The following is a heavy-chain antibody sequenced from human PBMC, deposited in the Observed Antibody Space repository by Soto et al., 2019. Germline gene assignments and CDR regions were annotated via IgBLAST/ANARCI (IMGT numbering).Heavy chain of an antibody. Sequence: EVQLLESGGGLVQPGGSLRLSCAASGFTFSNYAMSWVRQAPGKGLEWVSAISGSGGSTYYADSVKGRFTISRDNSKNTLYLQMISLRAEDTAVYYCAKHRTPSLGYSGYDCFDYWGQGTLVTVSS. CDR2: ISGSGGST. V-gene: IGHV3-23*01. J-gene: IGHJ4*02. CDR1: GFTFSNYA. CDR3: AKHRTPSLGYSGYDCFDY. D-gene: IGHD5-12*01.